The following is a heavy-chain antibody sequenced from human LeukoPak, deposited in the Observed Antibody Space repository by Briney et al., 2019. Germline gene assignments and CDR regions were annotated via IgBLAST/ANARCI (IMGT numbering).Heavy chain of an antibody. CDR3: ARLAWARGIAASV. CDR2: ISSSSSYI. Sequence: GGSLRLSCAASGFTFSSYSMIWVRQAPGKGLEWVLSISSSSSYIYYADSVKGRFTISRDNAKNSLYLQMNSLRAEDTAVYYCARLAWARGIAASVWGQGTLVTVSS. D-gene: IGHD6-13*01. J-gene: IGHJ4*02. V-gene: IGHV3-21*01. CDR1: GFTFSSYS.